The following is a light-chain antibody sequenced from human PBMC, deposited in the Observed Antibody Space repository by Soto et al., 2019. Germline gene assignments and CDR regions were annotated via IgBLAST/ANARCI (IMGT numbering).Light chain of an antibody. CDR3: QQFGSSQWT. Sequence: ETVLTQSPGTLSLSPGERATLSWRASQSVSSSYLAWYQQKPGQAPRLLIYGASSRATGIPDRFSGSGSGTDFTLTISRLEPEDFAVYYCQQFGSSQWTFGQGTKVEIK. V-gene: IGKV3-20*01. J-gene: IGKJ1*01. CDR1: QSVSSSY. CDR2: GAS.